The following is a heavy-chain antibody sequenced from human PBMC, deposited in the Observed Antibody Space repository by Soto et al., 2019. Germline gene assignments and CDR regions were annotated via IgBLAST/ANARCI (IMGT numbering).Heavy chain of an antibody. V-gene: IGHV4-4*07. CDR2: VSHIGSA. CDR3: ARYYWSLRYFDL. J-gene: IGHJ4*02. D-gene: IGHD3-10*01. Sequence: SETLSLTCIVSGASISTHSWSWIRLPAGKGLEWIGHVSHIGSADYSPSLKSRVTMSVDTSKNQFSLKLSSVSAADTAVYYCARYYWSLRYFDLWGQGTLVTVYS. CDR1: GASISTHS.